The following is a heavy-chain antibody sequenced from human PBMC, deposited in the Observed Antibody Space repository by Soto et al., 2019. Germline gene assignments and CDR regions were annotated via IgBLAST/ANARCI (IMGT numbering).Heavy chain of an antibody. CDR3: ARHLGYCSSTSCYPWFDP. Sequence: AETLSLTCAVSGGSLSRGGYYWSWIRQPPGKGLEWIGYIYYSGSTNYNPSLKSRVTISVDTSKNQFSLKLSSVTAADTAVYYCARHLGYCSSTSCYPWFDPWGQGTLVTVSS. D-gene: IGHD2-2*01. CDR2: IYYSGST. V-gene: IGHV4-61*08. J-gene: IGHJ5*02. CDR1: GGSLSRGGYY.